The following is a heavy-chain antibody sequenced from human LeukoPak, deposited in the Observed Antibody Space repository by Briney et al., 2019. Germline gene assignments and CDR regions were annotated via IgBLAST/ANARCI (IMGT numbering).Heavy chain of an antibody. Sequence: GGSLRLSCAASGFTFSDYNMRWLRQAPGQGLEWVSSISRSGSTNYYADSVKGRFTISRANAKNSLFLQMDSLRAEDTAVYYCARVLRYCSGGNCYSGGLGYMDVWGKGTTVTISS. CDR3: ARVLRYCSGGNCYSGGLGYMDV. D-gene: IGHD2-15*01. V-gene: IGHV3-11*01. J-gene: IGHJ6*03. CDR1: GFTFSDYN. CDR2: ISRSGSTN.